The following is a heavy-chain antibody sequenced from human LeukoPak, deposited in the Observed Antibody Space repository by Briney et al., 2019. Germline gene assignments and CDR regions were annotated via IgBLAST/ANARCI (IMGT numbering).Heavy chain of an antibody. D-gene: IGHD3-9*01. CDR3: ARASDFELGTLDY. Sequence: SETLSLTCAVYGGSFSGYYWSWIRQPPGKGLEWIGEINHSGSTNYNPSLKSRVTISVDTSKNQFSLKLSSVTAADTAVYYCARASDFELGTLDYWGQGTLVTVSS. V-gene: IGHV4-34*01. CDR1: GGSFSGYY. CDR2: INHSGST. J-gene: IGHJ4*02.